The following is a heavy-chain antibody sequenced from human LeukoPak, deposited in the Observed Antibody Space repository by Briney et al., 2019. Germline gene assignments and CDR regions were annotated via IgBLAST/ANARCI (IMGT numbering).Heavy chain of an antibody. D-gene: IGHD3-16*02. CDR3: ASLKGYDYVWGSYRHPFDY. V-gene: IGHV3-21*01. J-gene: IGHJ4*02. Sequence: GGSLRLSCAASGFTFSNYNMNWVRQAPGKGLEWVSSISTSSSYIYYADSVKGRFTISRDNAKKSLYLQMNSLRAEDTAVYYCASLKGYDYVWGSYRHPFDYWGQGTLVTVSS. CDR2: ISTSSSYI. CDR1: GFTFSNYN.